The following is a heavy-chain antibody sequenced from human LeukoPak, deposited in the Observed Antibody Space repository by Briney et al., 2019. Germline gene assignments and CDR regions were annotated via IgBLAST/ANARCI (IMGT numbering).Heavy chain of an antibody. V-gene: IGHV3-7*03. J-gene: IGHJ4*02. CDR2: IKQDGSEK. Sequence: PGGSLRLSCAASGFTFSSYWMSWVRQAPGKGLEWVANIKQDGSEKYYVDSVKGRFTISRDNAKNSLYLQMNSLRAEDTAVYYCARDRYYYDSSGEIDYWGQGTLVTVSS. CDR3: ARDRYYYDSSGEIDY. D-gene: IGHD3-22*01. CDR1: GFTFSSYW.